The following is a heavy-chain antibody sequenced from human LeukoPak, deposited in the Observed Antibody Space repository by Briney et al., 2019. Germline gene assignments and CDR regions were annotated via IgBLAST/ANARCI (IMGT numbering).Heavy chain of an antibody. CDR1: GFTFSDYY. CDR3: AGGVQGAGPFDY. V-gene: IGHV3-11*01. J-gene: IGHJ4*02. D-gene: IGHD3-16*01. CDR2: ISNSGTMI. Sequence: GGSLRLSCAASGFTFSDYYMSWIRQAPGKGLEWISYISNSGTMIYYRDSVRGRFTVSRDNAQNSLYLQMNSLRAEDTALYYCAGGVQGAGPFDYWGQGSLVTVSS.